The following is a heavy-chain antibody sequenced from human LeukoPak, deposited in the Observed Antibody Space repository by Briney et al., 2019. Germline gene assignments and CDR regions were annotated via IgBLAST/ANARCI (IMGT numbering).Heavy chain of an antibody. J-gene: IGHJ4*02. CDR1: GFTFSSYW. Sequence: AAGYLRLSCAASGFTFSSYWMHWVRQAPGKGLLWGSRINSDGSTTTYADSVKGRFTISRDNAKDTLYLQMTSLRAEDTAVYHCARATYYYDSSGYRAIYYFDYWGQGTLVTVSS. D-gene: IGHD3-22*01. CDR2: INSDGSTT. V-gene: IGHV3-74*01. CDR3: ARATYYYDSSGYRAIYYFDY.